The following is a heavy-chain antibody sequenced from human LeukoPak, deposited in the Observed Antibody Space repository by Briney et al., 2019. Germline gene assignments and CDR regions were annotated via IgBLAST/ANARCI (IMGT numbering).Heavy chain of an antibody. J-gene: IGHJ4*02. Sequence: ETLSLTCTVSGGSISSGGYYWSWVRQAPGKGLEWVSVIYSGGSTYYADSVKGRFTISRDNSKNTLYLQMNSLRAEDTAVYYCARLTTVTTNYWGQGTLVTVSS. CDR2: IYSGGST. V-gene: IGHV3-66*01. D-gene: IGHD4-17*01. CDR3: ARLTTVTTNY. CDR1: GGSISSGGYY.